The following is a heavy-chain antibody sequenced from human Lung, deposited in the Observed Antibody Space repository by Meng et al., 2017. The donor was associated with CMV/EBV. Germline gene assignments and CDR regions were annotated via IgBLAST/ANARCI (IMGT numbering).Heavy chain of an antibody. Sequence: QGQLVQPGTGLKKPWPSGKVSCKASGYTFTSYAMNWVRQAPGQGLEWMGWINTNTGNPTYAQGFTGRFVFSLDTSVSTAYLQISSLKAEDTAVYYCARDKIAVAGITGDYWGQGTLVTVSS. D-gene: IGHD6-19*01. CDR2: INTNTGNP. J-gene: IGHJ4*02. CDR1: GYTFTSYA. CDR3: ARDKIAVAGITGDY. V-gene: IGHV7-4-1*02.